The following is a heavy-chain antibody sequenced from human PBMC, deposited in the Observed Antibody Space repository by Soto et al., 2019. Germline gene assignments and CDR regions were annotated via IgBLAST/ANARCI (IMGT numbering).Heavy chain of an antibody. CDR1: GFTFSNAW. D-gene: IGHD1-26*01. V-gene: IGHV3-15*07. CDR2: IKRKTDGGTT. Sequence: EVQLVESGGGLVKPGGSLRLSCAASGFTFSNAWMNWVRQAPGKGLEWVGRIKRKTDGGTTDYAAPVKGRFTISRDDSKNTLYLQMNSLKTEDTAVYYCTTEVGSNWLDYWGQGTLVTVSS. J-gene: IGHJ4*02. CDR3: TTEVGSNWLDY.